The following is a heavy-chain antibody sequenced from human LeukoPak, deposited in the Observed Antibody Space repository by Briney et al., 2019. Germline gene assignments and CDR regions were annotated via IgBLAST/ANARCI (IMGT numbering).Heavy chain of an antibody. CDR2: IYWDDDN. CDR3: AHSTMVRAHAGHWFDP. J-gene: IGHJ5*02. CDR1: VFSLSTSGVR. V-gene: IGHV2-5*02. D-gene: IGHD3-10*01. Sequence: ESRPTLVKPTQTLTLTCTFSVFSLSTSGVRVGCIRQPPGKALVWLALIYWDDDNRYSPSLKSRLTITKDTSKNQVVLTMTNMDPVDTATYYCAHSTMVRAHAGHWFDPWGQGTLVTVSS.